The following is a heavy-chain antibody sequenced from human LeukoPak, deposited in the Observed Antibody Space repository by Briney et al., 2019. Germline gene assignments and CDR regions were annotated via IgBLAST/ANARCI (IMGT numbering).Heavy chain of an antibody. CDR3: ARMVGSDWYLDY. D-gene: IGHD6-19*01. Sequence: PGGSLRLSCAASGFTFSSYWMHWVRQAPGKGLVWVSRINSDGSSTTYADSVKGRFTISRDNAKNTLYVQMNSLRAEDTAVYYCARMVGSDWYLDYWGQGTLVTVSS. CDR1: GFTFSSYW. CDR2: INSDGSST. V-gene: IGHV3-74*01. J-gene: IGHJ4*02.